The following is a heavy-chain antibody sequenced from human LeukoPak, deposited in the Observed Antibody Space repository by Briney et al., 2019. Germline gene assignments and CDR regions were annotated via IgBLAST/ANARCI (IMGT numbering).Heavy chain of an antibody. J-gene: IGHJ4*02. CDR2: ISYDGSNK. CDR3: ARESSSSWFDY. D-gene: IGHD6-13*01. V-gene: IGHV3-30-3*01. CDR1: GFTFSSYA. Sequence: PGGSLRLSCAASGFTFSSYAMHWVRRAPGKGLEWVAVISYDGSNKYYADSVKGRFTISRDNSKNTLYLQMNSLRAEDTAVYYCARESSSSWFDYWGQGTLVTVSS.